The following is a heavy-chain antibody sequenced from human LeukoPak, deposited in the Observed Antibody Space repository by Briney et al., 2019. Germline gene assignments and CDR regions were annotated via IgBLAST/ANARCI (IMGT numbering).Heavy chain of an antibody. CDR3: ARDSGYSYGYCGDY. CDR2: ISSSSSYI. V-gene: IGHV3-21*01. D-gene: IGHD5-18*01. Sequence: GXSLRLSCAASGFTFSNAWMSWVRQARGKGLEWVSSISSSSSYIYYADSVKGRFTIYRDNAKNSLYLQMNSLRAEDTAVYYCARDSGYSYGYCGDYWGQGTLVTVSS. CDR1: GFTFSNAW. J-gene: IGHJ4*02.